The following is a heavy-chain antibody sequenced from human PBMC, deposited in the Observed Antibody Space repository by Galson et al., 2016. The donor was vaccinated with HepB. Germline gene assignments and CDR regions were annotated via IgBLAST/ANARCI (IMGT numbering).Heavy chain of an antibody. CDR2: IYNSGST. D-gene: IGHD3-22*01. CDR3: AKDDSSGYPS. J-gene: IGHJ5*02. Sequence: LSLTCTVSGGSVSTYTYYWSWIRQPPGKGLEWIGHIYNSGSTIYNPSLKSRVTISIDTSKNQFSLKLTSVTAADTAVYYCAKDDSSGYPSWGQGTLVTVSS. CDR1: GGSVSTYTYY. V-gene: IGHV4-61*01.